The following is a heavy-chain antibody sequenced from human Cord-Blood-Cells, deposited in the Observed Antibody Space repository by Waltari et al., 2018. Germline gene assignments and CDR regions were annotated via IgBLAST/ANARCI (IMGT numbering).Heavy chain of an antibody. V-gene: IGHV4-34*01. D-gene: IGHD2-2*01. CDR3: ARLWRVSKYCSSTSCYGRIDAFDI. CDR2: INHSGRT. J-gene: IGHJ3*02. CDR1: GGSFSGYY. Sequence: QVQLQQWGAGLLKPSETLSLTCAVYGGSFSGYYWSWIRQPPGKGLEWIGEINHSGRTNYNPALKSRVTISVDTSKNQFSLKLSSVTAADTAVYYCARLWRVSKYCSSTSCYGRIDAFDIWGQGTMVTVSS.